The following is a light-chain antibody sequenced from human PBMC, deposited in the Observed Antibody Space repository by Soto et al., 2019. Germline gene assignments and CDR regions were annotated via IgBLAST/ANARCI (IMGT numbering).Light chain of an antibody. Sequence: EIVLTQSPATLSLSPGERATLSCRASQSVSSYLAWYQQKPGQAPRLLSYDASNRATGIPARFSGSGSGTAFSLTSSSLEPEDFAVYYGQQRSNWPRVTVGPGTKVDIK. CDR3: QQRSNWPRVT. CDR2: DAS. J-gene: IGKJ3*01. V-gene: IGKV3-11*01. CDR1: QSVSSY.